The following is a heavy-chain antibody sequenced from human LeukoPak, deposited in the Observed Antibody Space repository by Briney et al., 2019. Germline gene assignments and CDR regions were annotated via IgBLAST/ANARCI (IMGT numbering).Heavy chain of an antibody. D-gene: IGHD4-11*01. CDR3: AKDGHYSNFYFDY. V-gene: IGHV3-74*01. Sequence: GGSLRLSCAASGFSFSSYGLSWVRQAPGKGPVWVSRIKSDGSSPSYADSVKGRFTISRDNAKSTVYLQMNSLRAEDTAVYYRAKDGHYSNFYFDYWGQGTLVTVSS. CDR1: GFSFSSYG. J-gene: IGHJ4*02. CDR2: IKSDGSSP.